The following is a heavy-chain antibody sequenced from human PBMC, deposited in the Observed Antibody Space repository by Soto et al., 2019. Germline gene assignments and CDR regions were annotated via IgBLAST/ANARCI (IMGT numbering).Heavy chain of an antibody. J-gene: IGHJ6*02. Sequence: GGSLRLSCAASGFTFSSYAMHWVRQAPGKGLEWVAVISYDGSNKYYADSVKGRFTISRDNSKNTLYLQMNSLRAEDTAVYYCARGSYYDILTGYYNPSKWGGMDVWGQGTTVTVSS. D-gene: IGHD3-9*01. CDR2: ISYDGSNK. CDR1: GFTFSSYA. V-gene: IGHV3-30-3*01. CDR3: ARGSYYDILTGYYNPSKWGGMDV.